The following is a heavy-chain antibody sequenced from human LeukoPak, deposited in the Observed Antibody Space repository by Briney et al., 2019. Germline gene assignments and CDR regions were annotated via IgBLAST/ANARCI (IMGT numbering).Heavy chain of an antibody. CDR3: ARVHYFGAFDI. V-gene: IGHV3-48*01. Sequence: PGGSLRLSCAASGFTFSSYSMNWVRQAPGKGLEWVSYISSSSSTIYYADSVKGRFTISRDNAKNSLYLQMNSLRAEDTAVYYCARVHYFGAFDIWGQGTMVTVSS. CDR2: ISSSSSTI. D-gene: IGHD2/OR15-2a*01. J-gene: IGHJ3*02. CDR1: GFTFSSYS.